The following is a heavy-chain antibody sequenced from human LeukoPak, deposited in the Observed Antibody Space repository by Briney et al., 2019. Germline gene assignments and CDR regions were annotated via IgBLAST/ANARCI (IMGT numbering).Heavy chain of an antibody. Sequence: GASVKVSCKASGDTFTNCAMHWVRQAPGQRLEWMGWINAGNGNTEYSQKFQGRVTITRDTSASTAYMELSSLRSEDTAVYYCARAFGDTAMVLDYWGQGTLVTVSS. J-gene: IGHJ4*02. D-gene: IGHD5-18*01. V-gene: IGHV1-3*01. CDR3: ARAFGDTAMVLDY. CDR1: GDTFTNCA. CDR2: INAGNGNT.